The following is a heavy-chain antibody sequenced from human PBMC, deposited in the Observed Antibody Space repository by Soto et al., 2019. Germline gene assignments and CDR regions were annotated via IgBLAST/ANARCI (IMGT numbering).Heavy chain of an antibody. Sequence: EVQLVESGGGLVKPGGSLRLSCAASGFTFSNAWMSWVRQAPGKGLEWVGRIKSKTDGWTTDYAAPVKGRFTISRDDSKNTLYLQMNSLKTEDTAVYYCTTGYAVAGNQDVDYWCQGTLVTVSS. CDR2: IKSKTDGWTT. CDR3: TTGYAVAGNQDVDY. J-gene: IGHJ4*02. V-gene: IGHV3-15*01. CDR1: GFTFSNAW. D-gene: IGHD6-19*01.